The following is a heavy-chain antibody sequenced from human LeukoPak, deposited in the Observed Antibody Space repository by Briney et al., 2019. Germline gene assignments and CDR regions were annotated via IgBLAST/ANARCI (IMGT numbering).Heavy chain of an antibody. CDR3: ATPHRWDYGMDV. J-gene: IGHJ6*02. Sequence: GGSLRLSCAASGFTVSSNYMSWVRQAPGKGLEWVSVIYSGGSTYYADSVKGRFTISRDNSKNTLYLQMNSLRAEDTAVYYCATPHRWDYGMDVWGQGTTVTVSS. CDR2: IYSGGST. CDR1: GFTVSSNY. D-gene: IGHD4-23*01. V-gene: IGHV3-53*01.